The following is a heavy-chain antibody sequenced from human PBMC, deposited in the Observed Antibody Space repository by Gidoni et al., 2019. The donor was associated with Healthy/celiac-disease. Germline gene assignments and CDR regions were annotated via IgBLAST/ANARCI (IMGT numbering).Heavy chain of an antibody. J-gene: IGHJ5*02. CDR2: ISGSGGST. Sequence: EVQLLESGGGLVQPGGSLRLSCAASGFTFSRYAMSWVRQAPGKGLEWVSAISGSGGSTDYADSVKGRFTISRDNTKNTLYLQMNSLRAEDTAVYYCAKEGPGGTVTLPGLWWFDPWGQGTLVTVSS. V-gene: IGHV3-23*01. D-gene: IGHD4-17*01. CDR1: GFTFSRYA. CDR3: AKEGPGGTVTLPGLWWFDP.